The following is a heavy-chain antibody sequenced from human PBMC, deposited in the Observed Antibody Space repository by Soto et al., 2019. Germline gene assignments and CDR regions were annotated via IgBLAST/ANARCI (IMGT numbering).Heavy chain of an antibody. CDR2: INPNSGGT. V-gene: IGHV1-2*04. CDR1: GYTFTGYY. D-gene: IGHD6-13*01. Sequence: ASVKVSCKASGYTFTGYYMHWVRQAPGQGLEWMGWINPNSGGTNYAQKFQGWVTMTRDTSISTAYMELSRLRSDDTAVYYCARGYSSSWYRGGAYYGMDVWGQGTTVTVSS. J-gene: IGHJ6*02. CDR3: ARGYSSSWYRGGAYYGMDV.